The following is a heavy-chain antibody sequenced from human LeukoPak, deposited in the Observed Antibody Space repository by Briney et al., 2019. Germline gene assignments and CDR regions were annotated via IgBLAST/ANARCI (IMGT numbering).Heavy chain of an antibody. CDR2: ISSNGGST. CDR1: GFTFSSYA. V-gene: IGHV3-64*01. CDR3: ARDLEYDSSGYRGAFDI. Sequence: PGGSLRLSCAASGFTFSSYAMHWVRQAPGKGLEYVSTISSNGGSTYYANSVKGRFTISRDNSKNTLYLQMNSLRAEDTAVYYCARDLEYDSSGYRGAFDIWGQGTMVTVSS. D-gene: IGHD3-22*01. J-gene: IGHJ3*02.